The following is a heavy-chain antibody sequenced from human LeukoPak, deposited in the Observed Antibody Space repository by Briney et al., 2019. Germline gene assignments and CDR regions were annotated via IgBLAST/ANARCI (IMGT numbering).Heavy chain of an antibody. J-gene: IGHJ4*02. Sequence: PGGTLRLSCAASGFTFSSSGMSWVRQAPGKGLEWVSTISASGDNTYYADSVKGRFTISRDNSKNTLYLQMNSLRAEDTAVYYCAKREWFGELLPSFDYWGQGTLVTVSS. D-gene: IGHD3-10*01. CDR1: GFTFSSSG. CDR2: ISASGDNT. CDR3: AKREWFGELLPSFDY. V-gene: IGHV3-23*01.